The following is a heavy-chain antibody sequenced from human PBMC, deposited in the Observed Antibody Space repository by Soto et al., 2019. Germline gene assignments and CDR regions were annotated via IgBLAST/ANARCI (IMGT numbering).Heavy chain of an antibody. J-gene: IGHJ4*02. V-gene: IGHV3-48*02. CDR2: ISSSSSII. CDR1: GITFSDNS. Sequence: EVQLVESGGGLVQPGGSLRLSCGVSGITFSDNSMNWVRQAPGKGLEWVSYISSSSSIINYADSVRGRFTISRDNAKNSLYLQMNSLRDEDTAVYYCAIRGNWGQGTRVTVSS. CDR3: AIRGN.